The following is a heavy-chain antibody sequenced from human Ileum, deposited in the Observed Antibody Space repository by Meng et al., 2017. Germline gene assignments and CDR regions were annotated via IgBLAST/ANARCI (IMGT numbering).Heavy chain of an antibody. V-gene: IGHV3-66*02. CDR2: IYAGGVT. CDR1: GLTVSDNY. J-gene: IGHJ3*02. Sequence: ESLKISFGASGLTVSDNYMTWVRQAPGKGLEWVSVIYAGGVTYYADSVKGRFTISRDKSKNTLYLQMNSLRTEDTAVYYCARDPYTSSWFLAFDICGQ. D-gene: IGHD6-13*01. CDR3: ARDPYTSSWFLAFDI.